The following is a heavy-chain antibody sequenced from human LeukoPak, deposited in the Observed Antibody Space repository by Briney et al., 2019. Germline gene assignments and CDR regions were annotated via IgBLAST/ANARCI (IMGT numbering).Heavy chain of an antibody. CDR1: GFTFSSYA. CDR2: ISGSGGST. CDR3: ARDASSGWYVPAYMDV. J-gene: IGHJ6*03. V-gene: IGHV3-48*04. D-gene: IGHD6-19*01. Sequence: HPGRSLRLSCAASGFTFSSYAMHWVRKAPGKGLEWVSAISGSGGSTYYADSVKGRFTISRDNAKNSLYLQMNSLRAEDTAVYYCARDASSGWYVPAYMDVWGKGTTVTVSS.